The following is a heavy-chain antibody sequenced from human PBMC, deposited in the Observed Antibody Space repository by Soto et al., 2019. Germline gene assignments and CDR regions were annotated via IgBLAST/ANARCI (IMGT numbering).Heavy chain of an antibody. V-gene: IGHV3-11*06. CDR3: ARDKLWFGESTAFDY. J-gene: IGHJ4*02. CDR2: ISSSSSYT. CDR1: GFTFSDYY. Sequence: QVQLVESGGGLVKPGGSLRLSCAASGFTFSDYYMSWIRQAPGKGLEWVSYISSSSSYTNYADSVKGRFTISRDNAKNSLYQQMNSLSAEDAAVYYCARDKLWFGESTAFDYWGQGTLVTVSS. D-gene: IGHD3-10*01.